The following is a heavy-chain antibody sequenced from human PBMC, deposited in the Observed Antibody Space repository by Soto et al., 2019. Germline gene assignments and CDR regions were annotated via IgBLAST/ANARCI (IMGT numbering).Heavy chain of an antibody. CDR3: AIGEWFSTSYFNF. CDR2: ISGSGGAT. D-gene: IGHD3-10*01. Sequence: LRLSCAASGFTFTSFSVSWVRQAPGKGLEWVSAISGSGGATYYADSVKGRFTVSRDNSRNTVYLQVDSLSVEDTAVYHCAIGEWFSTSYFNFWGKGTLVTVSS. J-gene: IGHJ4*02. V-gene: IGHV3-23*01. CDR1: GFTFTSFS.